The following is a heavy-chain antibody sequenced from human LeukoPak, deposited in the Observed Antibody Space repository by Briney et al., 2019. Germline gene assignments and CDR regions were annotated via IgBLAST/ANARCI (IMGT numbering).Heavy chain of an antibody. D-gene: IGHD2-2*02. CDR2: IYYSGST. CDR1: GGSISSYY. J-gene: IGHJ6*02. V-gene: IGHV4-59*08. Sequence: SETLSLTCTVSGGSISSYYWSWIRQPPGKGLERIGYIYYSGSTNYNPSLKSRVTISVDTSKNQFSLKLSSVTAADTAVYYCARLCSSTSCYTRRRPYYYYGMDVWGQGTTVTVSS. CDR3: ARLCSSTSCYTRRRPYYYYGMDV.